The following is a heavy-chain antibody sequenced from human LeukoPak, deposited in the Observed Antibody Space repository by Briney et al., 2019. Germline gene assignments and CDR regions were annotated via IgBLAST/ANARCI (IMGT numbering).Heavy chain of an antibody. CDR1: GFTFTSSD. CDR2: IILNSGNT. J-gene: IGHJ6*02. D-gene: IGHD6-19*01. CDR3: AVSALVAVALYYYSGMDV. V-gene: IGHV1-58*02. Sequence: GASVKVSCKASGFTFTSSDMHWVRQAPGQGLEWIGWIILNSGNTNYAQKFQERVTITRDMSTSTAYMELSSLRSEDTAVYYCAVSALVAVALYYYSGMDVWGQGNTVTVSS.